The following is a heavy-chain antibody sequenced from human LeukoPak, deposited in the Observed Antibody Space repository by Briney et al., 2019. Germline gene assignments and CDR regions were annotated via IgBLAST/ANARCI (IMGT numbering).Heavy chain of an antibody. CDR3: SKWKAIVLVPAARSPIDY. CDR1: GFTFNSYA. V-gene: IGHV3-23*01. Sequence: GGSLRLSCAASGFTFNSYAMSWVRQAPGKGLEWVSAISGSGVTTYYADSVKGRFTISRDNSKHTLYLQMNSLRAEDTAVYYCSKWKAIVLVPAARSPIDYWGQGTLVTVSS. CDR2: ISGSGVTT. D-gene: IGHD2-2*01. J-gene: IGHJ4*02.